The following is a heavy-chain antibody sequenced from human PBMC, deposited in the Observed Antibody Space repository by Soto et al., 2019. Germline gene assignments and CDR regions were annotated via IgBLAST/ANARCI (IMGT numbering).Heavy chain of an antibody. Sequence: VQLVESGGGVVQPGRSLRLSCAASGFTFSDYAMHWVRQAPGKGLEWVAVVSHDGRNTHYADSVKGRFTISRDSSKNTVSLGMTSLRAGDTAGYYCAKGGGPLLVTSDFNSWGQGALVTVSS. CDR3: AKGGGPLLVTSDFNS. J-gene: IGHJ4*02. CDR1: GFTFSDYA. CDR2: VSHDGRNT. D-gene: IGHD6-13*01. V-gene: IGHV3-30*18.